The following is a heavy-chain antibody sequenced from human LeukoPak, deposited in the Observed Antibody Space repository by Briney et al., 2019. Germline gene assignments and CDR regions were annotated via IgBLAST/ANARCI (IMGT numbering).Heavy chain of an antibody. D-gene: IGHD5-24*01. V-gene: IGHV1-18*01. Sequence: ASVKVSCKAAGYTFGNYGISWVRQAPGQGLEWMGWISAYNGNTNYAQKLQGRVTMTTDTSTSTAYMELRSLRSDDTAVYYCARDTHLEMATIGDYYYMDVWGKGTTVTISS. CDR3: ARDTHLEMATIGDYYYMDV. J-gene: IGHJ6*03. CDR2: ISAYNGNT. CDR1: GYTFGNYG.